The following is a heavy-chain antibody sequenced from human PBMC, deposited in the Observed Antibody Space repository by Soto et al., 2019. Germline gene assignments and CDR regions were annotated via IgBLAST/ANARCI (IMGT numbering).Heavy chain of an antibody. Sequence: QVQLVQSGAEVKKPGSSVKVSCKASGGTFSSYTISWVRQAPGQGLEWMGRIIPILGIANYAQKFQGRVTITADKSTSTAYMELSRLRSEDTAVYYCARGPYRRSWYETFDYWGQGTLVTVSS. CDR2: IIPILGIA. V-gene: IGHV1-69*02. D-gene: IGHD6-13*01. CDR3: ARGPYRRSWYETFDY. CDR1: GGTFSSYT. J-gene: IGHJ4*02.